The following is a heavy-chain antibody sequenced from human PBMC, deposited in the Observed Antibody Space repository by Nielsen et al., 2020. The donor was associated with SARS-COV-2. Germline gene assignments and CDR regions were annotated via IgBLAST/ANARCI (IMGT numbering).Heavy chain of an antibody. J-gene: IGHJ2*01. CDR1: GGSFSNLG. V-gene: IGHV1-69*06. Sequence: SVKVSCKASGGSFSNLGISWVRQSPGQGLEWMGGIIPIFGKVNYGQNFQGRVTFTADTSTDTAYMELSSLRSEDTAVYYCAGLDVYHWYFDIWGRGALVTVSS. CDR2: IIPIFGKV. CDR3: AGLDVYHWYFDI. D-gene: IGHD3-10*02.